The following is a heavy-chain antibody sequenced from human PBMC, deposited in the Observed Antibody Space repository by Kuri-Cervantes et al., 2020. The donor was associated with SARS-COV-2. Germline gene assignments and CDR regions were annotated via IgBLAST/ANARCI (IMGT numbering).Heavy chain of an antibody. V-gene: IGHV4-59*01. CDR1: GGSISSYY. J-gene: IGHJ3*02. CDR3: ARDRPTRVVLGNAFDI. D-gene: IGHD2-2*01. CDR2: INSSGST. Sequence: SETLSLTCTVSGGSISSYYWSWIRQPPGKGLEWIGYINSSGSTNYNPSLKSRVTISVDTSKNQFPLKLGSVTAADTDVYYCARDRPTRVVLGNAFDIWGQGTMVTVSS.